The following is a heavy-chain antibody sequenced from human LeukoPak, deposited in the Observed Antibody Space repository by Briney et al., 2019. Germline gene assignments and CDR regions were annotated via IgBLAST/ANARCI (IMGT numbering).Heavy chain of an antibody. J-gene: IGHJ3*02. CDR3: AKDLAGVVVILSDAFDI. CDR2: ISWNSGSI. CDR1: GFTFDDYA. V-gene: IGHV3-9*01. Sequence: AGRSLRLSCAASGFTFDDYAMHWVRQAPGKGLEWVSGISWNSGSIGYADSVKGRFTISRDNAKNSLYLQMNSLRAEDTALYYCAKDLAGVVVILSDAFDIWGQGTMVTVSS. D-gene: IGHD3-22*01.